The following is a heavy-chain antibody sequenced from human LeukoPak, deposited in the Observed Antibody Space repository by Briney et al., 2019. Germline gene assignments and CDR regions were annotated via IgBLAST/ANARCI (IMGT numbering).Heavy chain of an antibody. J-gene: IGHJ3*02. CDR1: GGSISSYY. CDR2: IYYSGST. CDR3: ARPVDYYDSSGSSGALDI. Sequence: PSETLSLTCTVSGGSISSYYWSWIRQPPGKGVEWIGYIYYSGSTNYNPSLKSRVTISVDTSKNQSSLKLSSVTAADTAVYYCARPVDYYDSSGSSGALDIWGQGTMVTVSS. D-gene: IGHD3-22*01. V-gene: IGHV4-59*08.